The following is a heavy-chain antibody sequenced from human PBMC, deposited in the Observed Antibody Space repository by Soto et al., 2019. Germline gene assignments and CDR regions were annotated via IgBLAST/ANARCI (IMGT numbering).Heavy chain of an antibody. CDR1: GGSFSGYY. Sequence: PSETLSLTCAVYGGSFSGYYWSWIRQPPGKGLEWIGEINHSGSTNYNPSLKSRVTISVDTSKNQFSLKLSSVTAADTAVYYCASIGGYYDSSGFGLDYWGQGTLVTVSS. CDR3: ASIGGYYDSSGFGLDY. D-gene: IGHD3-22*01. V-gene: IGHV4-34*01. CDR2: INHSGST. J-gene: IGHJ4*02.